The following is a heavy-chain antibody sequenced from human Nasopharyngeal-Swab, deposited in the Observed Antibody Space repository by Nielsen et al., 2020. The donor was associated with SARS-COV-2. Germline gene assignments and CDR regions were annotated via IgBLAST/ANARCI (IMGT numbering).Heavy chain of an antibody. CDR2: ISYDGSNK. D-gene: IGHD3-22*01. J-gene: IGHJ4*02. Sequence: GESLKISCAASGFTFSSYGMHWVRQAPGKGLGWVAVISYDGSNKYYADSVKGRFTISRDNSKNTLYLQMNSLRAEDTAVYYCAKDRRGDYYDSSGYWGLFDYWGQGTLVTVSS. CDR3: AKDRRGDYYDSSGYWGLFDY. V-gene: IGHV3-30*18. CDR1: GFTFSSYG.